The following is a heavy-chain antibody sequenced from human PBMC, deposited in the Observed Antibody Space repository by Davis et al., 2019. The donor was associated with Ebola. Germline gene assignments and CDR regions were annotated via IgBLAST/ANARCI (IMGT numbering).Heavy chain of an antibody. Sequence: MPSETLSLTCTVSGGSISSYYWSWIRQPPGKGLEGIGYIYYSGSTYYNPSLKSRVTISVDTSKNQFSLKLSSVTAADTAVYYCASPLYCSSTSCYVVEYFQHWGQGTLVTVSS. CDR1: GGSISSYY. CDR3: ASPLYCSSTSCYVVEYFQH. V-gene: IGHV4-59*08. CDR2: IYYSGST. J-gene: IGHJ1*01. D-gene: IGHD2-2*01.